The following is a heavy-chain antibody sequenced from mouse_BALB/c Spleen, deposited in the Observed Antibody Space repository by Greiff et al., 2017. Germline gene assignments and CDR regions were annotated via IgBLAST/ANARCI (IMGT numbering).Heavy chain of an antibody. CDR2: IWAGGST. CDR3: ARTGTTASYWYFDV. V-gene: IGHV2-9*02. J-gene: IGHJ1*01. CDR1: GFSLTSYG. Sequence: VKVVESGPGLVAPSQSLSITCTVSGFSLTSYGVHWVRQPPGKGLEWLGVIWAGGSTNYNSALMSRLSISKDNSKSQVFLKMNSLQTDDTAMYYCARTGTTASYWYFDVWGAGTTVTVSS. D-gene: IGHD1-2*01.